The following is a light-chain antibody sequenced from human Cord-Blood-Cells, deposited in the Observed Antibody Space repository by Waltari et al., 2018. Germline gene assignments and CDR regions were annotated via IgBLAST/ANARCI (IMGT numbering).Light chain of an antibody. J-gene: IGKJ2*01. Sequence: DIQMTHSPSSLPASVVDSVTITCRASQSISSYLNWYQQKPGKAPKLLIYAASSLQSGVPSRFSGSGSGTDFTLTISSLQPEDFATYYCQQSYSTPRTFGQGTKLEIK. CDR2: AAS. V-gene: IGKV1-39*01. CDR1: QSISSY. CDR3: QQSYSTPRT.